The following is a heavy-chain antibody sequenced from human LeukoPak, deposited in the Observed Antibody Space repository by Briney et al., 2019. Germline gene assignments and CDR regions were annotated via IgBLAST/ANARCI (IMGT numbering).Heavy chain of an antibody. J-gene: IGHJ4*02. D-gene: IGHD5-12*01. V-gene: IGHV3-21*01. Sequence: GGSLRLSCAASGFTFSSYSMNWVRQAPGKGPEWVSSISSSSTYIYYADSLKGRFTISRDNAKNSLYLQMNSLRAEDTAVYYCASSGAYSDFDFWGQGILVTVSS. CDR3: ASSGAYSDFDF. CDR1: GFTFSSYS. CDR2: ISSSSTYI.